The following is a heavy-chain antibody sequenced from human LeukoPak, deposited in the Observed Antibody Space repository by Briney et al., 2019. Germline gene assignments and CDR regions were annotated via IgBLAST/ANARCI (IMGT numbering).Heavy chain of an antibody. Sequence: SVKVSCKTSGYTFTGYYIHWVRQAPEQGLEWVGWINPHGGGTNYAQRFQGRVTMTRDTSISSAYMELSGLRSDDTAVFYCARQFNAYFDCWGQGTLVTVSS. V-gene: IGHV1-2*02. CDR3: ARQFNAYFDC. CDR2: INPHGGGT. J-gene: IGHJ4*02. CDR1: GYTFTGYY.